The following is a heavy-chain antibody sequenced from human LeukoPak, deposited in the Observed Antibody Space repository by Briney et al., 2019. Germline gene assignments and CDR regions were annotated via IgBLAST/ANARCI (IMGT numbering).Heavy chain of an antibody. CDR2: INTDGSST. D-gene: IGHD6-13*01. V-gene: IGHV3-74*01. CDR1: GFTFSSYW. J-gene: IGHJ4*02. Sequence: GGSLRLSCAASGFTFSSYWMHWVHQAPGKGLVWVSRINTDGSSTSYADSVKGRFTISRDNAKNTLYLQMNSLRAEDTAVYYCARVSSSSWWALDYWGQGTLVTVSS. CDR3: ARVSSSSWWALDY.